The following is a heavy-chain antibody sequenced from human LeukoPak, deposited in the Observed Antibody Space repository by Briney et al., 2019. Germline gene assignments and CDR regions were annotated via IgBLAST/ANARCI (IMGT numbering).Heavy chain of an antibody. CDR2: INVKSGVA. CDR3: ARMWSTATSGWNWFDP. CDR1: GYTFTDYH. V-gene: IGHV1-2*02. Sequence: ASLKVSCKASGYTFTDYHLHWVRQAPGQGFEWMGWINVKSGVATYAQKFQGRVTMTRDTSISTAYMEPSSLRSDDTAMYYCARMWSTATSGWNWFDPWGQGTLVTVSS. D-gene: IGHD6-13*01. J-gene: IGHJ5*02.